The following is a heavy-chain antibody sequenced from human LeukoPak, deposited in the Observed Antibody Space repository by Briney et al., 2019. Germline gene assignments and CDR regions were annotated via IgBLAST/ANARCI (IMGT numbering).Heavy chain of an antibody. Sequence: SETLSLTCTVSGGSISSYYWSWIRQPPGKGLEWIGYIYYSGSTNYNPSLKSRVTISLDTSKNQFALHLSSVTAADTAVYYCAYSSSGYYYYGMDVSGQGTTVTVSS. CDR2: IYYSGST. V-gene: IGHV4-59*12. D-gene: IGHD6-6*01. CDR3: AYSSSGYYYYGMDV. CDR1: GGSISSYY. J-gene: IGHJ6*02.